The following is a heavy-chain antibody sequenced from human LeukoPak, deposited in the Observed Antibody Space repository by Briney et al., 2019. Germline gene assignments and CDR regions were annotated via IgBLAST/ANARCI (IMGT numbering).Heavy chain of an antibody. D-gene: IGHD3-10*01. V-gene: IGHV4-59*01. J-gene: IGHJ4*02. CDR1: GGPIISYY. CDR3: ARSLPGTIGAADF. Sequence: SETLSLTCTVSGGPIISYYWSWIRQPPGKGLEWIAYTHSSGNTGYNPSLKSRVTISLDTSKNHFSLKVTSMTAADTGVYYCARSLPGTIGAADFWGQGTLVTVSS. CDR2: THSSGNT.